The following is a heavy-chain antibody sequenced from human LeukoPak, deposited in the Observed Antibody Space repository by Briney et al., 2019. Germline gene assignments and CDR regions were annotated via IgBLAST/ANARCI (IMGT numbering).Heavy chain of an antibody. V-gene: IGHV4-61*01. CDR1: GGSISSTTYY. CDR3: ARPAYDSSGYFDTFDI. J-gene: IGHJ3*02. Sequence: SETLSLTCSVSGGSISSTTYYWSWIRQPPGKGLEWIGYIYYSGSSNYNPSLKTRVTISVDTSKNQFSLKLSSVTAADTAVYYCARPAYDSSGYFDTFDIWGQGAMVTVSS. D-gene: IGHD3-22*01. CDR2: IYYSGSS.